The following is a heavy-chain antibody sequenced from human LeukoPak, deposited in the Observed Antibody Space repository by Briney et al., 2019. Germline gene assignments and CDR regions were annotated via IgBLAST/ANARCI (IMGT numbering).Heavy chain of an antibody. J-gene: IGHJ6*03. CDR3: ARDLCSSSSSMDV. Sequence: ASVKVSCKASGYTFTSYGISWVRQAPGQGLEWMGWISAYNGNTNYAQKLQGRVTTTTDTSTSTAYMELRSLRSEDTAVYYCARDLCSSSSSMDVWGKGTTVTVSS. V-gene: IGHV1-18*01. CDR2: ISAYNGNT. CDR1: GYTFTSYG. D-gene: IGHD6-6*01.